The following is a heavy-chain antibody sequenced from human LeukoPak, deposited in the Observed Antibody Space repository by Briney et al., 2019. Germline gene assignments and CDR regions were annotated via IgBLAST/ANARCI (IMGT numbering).Heavy chain of an antibody. D-gene: IGHD2-21*02. Sequence: EWIGYIYYSGSTRYNPSLNSRVTISVDTSKNQFSLKLSSVTAADTAVYYCVRDVGRSDYPSGQGTLVTVSS. CDR3: VRDVGRSDYP. CDR2: IYYSGST. V-gene: IGHV4-59*01. J-gene: IGHJ5*02.